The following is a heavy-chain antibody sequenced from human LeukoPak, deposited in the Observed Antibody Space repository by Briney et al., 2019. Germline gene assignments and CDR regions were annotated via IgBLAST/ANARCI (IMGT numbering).Heavy chain of an antibody. CDR2: ISYDGSNK. CDR1: GFTFSSYA. V-gene: IGHV3-30-3*01. J-gene: IGHJ5*02. Sequence: GGSLRLSCAASGFTFSSYAMHWARQAPGKGLEWVAVISYDGSNKYYADSVKGRFTISRGNSKNTLYLQMNSLRAEDTAVYYCARGPGDYVSWGQGTLVTVSS. CDR3: ARGPGDYVS. D-gene: IGHD4-17*01.